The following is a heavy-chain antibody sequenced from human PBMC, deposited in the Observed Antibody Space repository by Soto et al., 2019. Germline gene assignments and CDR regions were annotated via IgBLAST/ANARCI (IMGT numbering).Heavy chain of an antibody. J-gene: IGHJ6*02. CDR3: ARLWDYDSRGQGYYYYYAMDV. CDR1: GASISNSRSY. D-gene: IGHD3-22*01. V-gene: IGHV4-39*01. Sequence: SETLSLTCSVSGASISNSRSYWGWIRQPPLKGLEWIGSIYYSGSTYYNPSLRSRVTISVDKSKNQLSLKVTSVTAADTAVYYCARLWDYDSRGQGYYYYYAMDVWGQGTTVTVSS. CDR2: IYYSGST.